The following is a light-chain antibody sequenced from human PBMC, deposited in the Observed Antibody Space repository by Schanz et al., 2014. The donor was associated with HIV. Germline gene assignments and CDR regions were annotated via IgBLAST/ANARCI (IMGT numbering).Light chain of an antibody. V-gene: IGLV1-47*02. CDR2: NSY. Sequence: QSVLTQPPSASGTPGQRVTISCSVSSSNIGSNAVNWFQHLPGTAPKLLIYNSYHRPSGVPDRFSGSSSGTSASLAISGLRSEDEADYYCAAWDDSLSGLYVFGTGTKLTVL. J-gene: IGLJ1*01. CDR1: SSNIGSNA. CDR3: AAWDDSLSGLYV.